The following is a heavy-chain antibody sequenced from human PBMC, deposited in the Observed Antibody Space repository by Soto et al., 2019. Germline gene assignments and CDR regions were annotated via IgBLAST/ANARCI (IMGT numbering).Heavy chain of an antibody. CDR1: GFTFSSYA. D-gene: IGHD6-19*01. CDR3: AIDQRFEQWLVHGSFDY. J-gene: IGHJ4*02. CDR2: ISGSGGST. Sequence: EVQLLESGGGLVQPGGSLRLSCAASGFTFSSYAMSWVRQAPGKGLEWVSAISGSGGSTYYADSVKGRFTISRDNSKNTLYLQMNSLRAEDTAVYYCAIDQRFEQWLVHGSFDYWGQGTLVTVSS. V-gene: IGHV3-23*01.